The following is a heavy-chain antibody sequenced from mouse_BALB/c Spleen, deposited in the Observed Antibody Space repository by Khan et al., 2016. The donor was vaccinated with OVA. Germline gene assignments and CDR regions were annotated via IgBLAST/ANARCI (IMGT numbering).Heavy chain of an antibody. D-gene: IGHD2-1*01. CDR1: GYSITSDYT. CDR3: ACIRVYYGYSFFDY. CDR2: ITYSGST. V-gene: IGHV3-2*02. J-gene: IGHJ2*01. Sequence: EVQLQESGPGLVKPSQSLSLTCTVSGYSITSDYTWTWIRQFPGNKLEWMGYITYSGSTSYNPSLKSRISITRDTSKSQFYLQLITVTTEDTATYYFACIRVYYGYSFFDYWGQGTTLTVSS.